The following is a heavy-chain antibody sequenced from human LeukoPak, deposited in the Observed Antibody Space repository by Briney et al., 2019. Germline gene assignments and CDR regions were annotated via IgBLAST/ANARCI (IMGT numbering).Heavy chain of an antibody. CDR2: MYYGGTT. D-gene: IGHD5-12*01. V-gene: IGHV4-39*01. Sequence: SETLSLTCTVSGGSIGTSTYYGGWVRQPPGKGLEWIGSMYYGGTTYYNPSLKSRVTLSVDTSKNQFSLRLSSVTAADSAVYFCATGKYSGYYDYWGRGTLVTVSS. J-gene: IGHJ4*02. CDR3: ATGKYSGYYDY. CDR1: GGSIGTSTYY.